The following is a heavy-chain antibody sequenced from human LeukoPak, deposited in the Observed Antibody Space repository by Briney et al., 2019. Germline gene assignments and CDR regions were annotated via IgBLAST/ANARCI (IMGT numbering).Heavy chain of an antibody. J-gene: IGHJ4*02. V-gene: IGHV3-11*01. D-gene: IGHD6-13*01. CDR2: ISSSGSTI. CDR3: ARGRYSSSWYRFDY. Sequence: GGSPRLSCAASRFTFSDYYMSWIRQAPGKGLEWVSYISSSGSTIYYADSVKGRFTISRDNAKNSLYLQMNSLRAEDTAVYYCARGRYSSSWYRFDYWGQGTLVTVSS. CDR1: RFTFSDYY.